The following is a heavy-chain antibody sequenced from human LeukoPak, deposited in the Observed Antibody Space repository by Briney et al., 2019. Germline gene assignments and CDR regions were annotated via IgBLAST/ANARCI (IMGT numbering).Heavy chain of an antibody. D-gene: IGHD5-18*01. CDR3: AKGRGYNYGYIFGYFDY. V-gene: IGHV3-9*01. J-gene: IGHJ4*02. Sequence: GGSLRLSRAASGFTFSSYAMSWVRQAPGKGLEWVSGISWNSGNIDYADSVKGRFTISRDNAKNSLYLQMNSLRAEDTALYYCAKGRGYNYGYIFGYFDYWGQGTLVTVSS. CDR2: ISWNSGNI. CDR1: GFTFSSYA.